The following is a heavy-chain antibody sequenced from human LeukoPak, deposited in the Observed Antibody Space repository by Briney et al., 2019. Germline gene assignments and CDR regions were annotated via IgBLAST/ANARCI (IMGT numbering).Heavy chain of an antibody. J-gene: IGHJ3*02. D-gene: IGHD3-3*01. CDR2: IYHSGST. V-gene: IGHV4-30-2*01. CDR1: GGSISSGGYS. Sequence: PSETLSLTCAVSGGSISSGGYSWSWIRQPPGKGLEWIGYIYHSGSTYYNPSLKSRVTISVDTSKNQFSLKLSSVTAADTAVYYCASAITIFGVVIIRGAFDIWGQGTMVTVSS. CDR3: ASAITIFGVVIIRGAFDI.